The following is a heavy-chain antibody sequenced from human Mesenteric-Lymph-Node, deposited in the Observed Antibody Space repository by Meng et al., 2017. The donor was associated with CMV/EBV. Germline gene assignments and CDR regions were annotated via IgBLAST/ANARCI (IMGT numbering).Heavy chain of an antibody. J-gene: IGHJ6*02. D-gene: IGHD3-10*01. CDR2: VNPNSGNT. Sequence: SVKVSCKASGDTFTSYDINWLRQATGQGLGWMGWVNPNSGNTGYAQKFQGRVTMTRNTSISTAYMELGSLGSEDAAVYYFARGRGSGGCGMDVWGQGTTVTVSS. CDR1: GDTFTSYD. V-gene: IGHV1-8*01. CDR3: ARGRGSGGCGMDV.